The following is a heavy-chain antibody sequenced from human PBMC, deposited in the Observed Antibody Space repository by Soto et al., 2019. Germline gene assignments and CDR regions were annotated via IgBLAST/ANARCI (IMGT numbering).Heavy chain of an antibody. Sequence: GGSLRLSCAASGFTFSSYAMHWVRQAPGKGLEWVALISYDGSDKDYADSVKGRFTISRDNSKNTLYLQMNSLRAEDTAVYYCAKDEQGGMDVWGQGTTVTVSS. CDR1: GFTFSSYA. V-gene: IGHV3-30-3*01. CDR3: AKDEQGGMDV. J-gene: IGHJ6*02. CDR2: ISYDGSDK. D-gene: IGHD6-13*01.